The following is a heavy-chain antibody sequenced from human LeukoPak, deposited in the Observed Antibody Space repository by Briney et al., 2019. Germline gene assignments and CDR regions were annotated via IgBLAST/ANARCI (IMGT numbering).Heavy chain of an antibody. V-gene: IGHV3-74*01. J-gene: IGHJ4*02. CDR3: AKDISSSGWCSYFDY. Sequence: PGGSLRLSCAASGFTFSSYWMHWVRQAPGKGLVWVSRINSDGSSTSYADSVKGRFTISRDNAKNTLYLQMNSLRAEDTAVYYCAKDISSSGWCSYFDYWGQGTLVTVSS. CDR2: INSDGSST. D-gene: IGHD6-19*01. CDR1: GFTFSSYW.